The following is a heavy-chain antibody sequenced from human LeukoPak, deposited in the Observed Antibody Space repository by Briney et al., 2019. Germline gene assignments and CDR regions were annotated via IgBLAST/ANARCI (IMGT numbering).Heavy chain of an antibody. CDR1: GGSVSSGSYY. CDR3: ATKVRGGFDI. V-gene: IGHV4-61*01. D-gene: IGHD2-15*01. CDR2: IYYSGST. J-gene: IGHJ3*02. Sequence: PSETLSLTCTVSGGSVSSGSYYWSWIRQPPGKGLEWIGYIYYSGSTNYNPSLKSRVTISVDTSKNQFSLKLSSVTAADTAIYYCATKVRGGFDIWGQGTIVTVSS.